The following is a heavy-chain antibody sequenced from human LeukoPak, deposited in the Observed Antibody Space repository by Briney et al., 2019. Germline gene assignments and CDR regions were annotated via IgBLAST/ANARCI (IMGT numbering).Heavy chain of an antibody. CDR1: YF. CDR2: ISSSGYTI. Sequence: YFWAWIRQAPGKGLEWVSYISSSGYTIYYADSVKARFTISRDNTKNSLYLQMNSLRAEDTAVYYCARDHYGSGDGSAFDYWGQGTLVTVSS. V-gene: IGHV3-11*01. CDR3: ARDHYGSGDGSAFDY. J-gene: IGHJ4*02. D-gene: IGHD3-10*01.